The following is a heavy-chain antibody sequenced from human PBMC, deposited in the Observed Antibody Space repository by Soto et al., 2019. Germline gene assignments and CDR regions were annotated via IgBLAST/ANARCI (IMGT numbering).Heavy chain of an antibody. V-gene: IGHV3-9*01. CDR2: ISCNSGSI. CDR3: ATALSGYSYGPFDY. D-gene: IGHD5-18*01. Sequence: EVQLVESGGGLVQPGRSLRLSCAASGFTFDDYAMHWVRQAPGKGLEWVSGISCNSGSIGDGDSVKGRFTISRDRAKNSLYLQMNSLRAEDTALYYCATALSGYSYGPFDYWGQGTLVTVSS. J-gene: IGHJ4*02. CDR1: GFTFDDYA.